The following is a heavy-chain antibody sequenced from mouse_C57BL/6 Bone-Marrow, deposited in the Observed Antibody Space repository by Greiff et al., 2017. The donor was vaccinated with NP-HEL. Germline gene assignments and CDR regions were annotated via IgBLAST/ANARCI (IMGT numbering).Heavy chain of an antibody. J-gene: IGHJ3*01. CDR3: ARTHAWFAY. CDR1: GYTFTSYT. CDR2: INPSSGYT. V-gene: IGHV1-4*01. Sequence: VQLQQSGAELARPGASVKMSCKASGYTFTSYTMHWVKQRPGQGLEWIGYINPSSGYTKYNQKFKDKATLTADKSSSIAYMQLSSLTSEDAAVYYCARTHAWFAYWGQGTLVTVSA.